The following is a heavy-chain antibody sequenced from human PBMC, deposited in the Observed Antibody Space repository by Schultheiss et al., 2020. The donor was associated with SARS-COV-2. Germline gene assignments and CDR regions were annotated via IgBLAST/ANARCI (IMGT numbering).Heavy chain of an antibody. V-gene: IGHV3-73*01. CDR1: GFTFSGSA. Sequence: GESLKISCAASGFTFSGSAMHWVRQASGKGLEWVGRIRSKANSYATAYAASVKGRFTISRDNSKNTLYLQMNSLRAEDTAVYYCARDPRIVGAPDYWGQGTLVTVSS. CDR3: ARDPRIVGAPDY. D-gene: IGHD1-26*01. CDR2: IRSKANSYAT. J-gene: IGHJ4*02.